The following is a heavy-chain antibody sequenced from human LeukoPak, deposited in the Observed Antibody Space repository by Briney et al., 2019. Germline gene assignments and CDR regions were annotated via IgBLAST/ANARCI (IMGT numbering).Heavy chain of an antibody. V-gene: IGHV3-30*18. CDR2: ISYDGSNK. Sequence: GRSVRLSCAASGFTFSSYCMHWVRQAPGKGLEWVAVISYDGSNKYYADYVKGRFTISRDNSKNTLYLQMNSLRAEDTAVYYCAKGGFGELLPDYWGQGTLVTVSS. J-gene: IGHJ4*02. CDR3: AKGGFGELLPDY. CDR1: GFTFSSYC. D-gene: IGHD3-10*01.